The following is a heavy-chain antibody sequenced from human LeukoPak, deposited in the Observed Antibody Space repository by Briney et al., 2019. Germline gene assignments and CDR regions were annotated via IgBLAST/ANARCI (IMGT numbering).Heavy chain of an antibody. V-gene: IGHV3-23*01. Sequence: PGGSLRLSCIASGFTFSSYAMSWVRQATGKGLEWVSAISGSAGNTYYADSVKGRFTISRDNSKNTLYLQMNSLRVGDTAVYYCAKVSLYYYDSSGYPSPDYWGQGTLVTV. CDR1: GFTFSSYA. CDR3: AKVSLYYYDSSGYPSPDY. D-gene: IGHD3-22*01. J-gene: IGHJ4*02. CDR2: ISGSAGNT.